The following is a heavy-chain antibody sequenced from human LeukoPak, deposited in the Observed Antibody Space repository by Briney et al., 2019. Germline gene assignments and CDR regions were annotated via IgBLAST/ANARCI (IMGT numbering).Heavy chain of an antibody. CDR1: GFTFSSYG. D-gene: IGHD1-26*01. Sequence: GGSLRLSCAASGFTFSSYGMHWVRQAPGKGLEGVAFIRYDGSNKYYADSVKGRFTISRDNSKNTLYLQMNSLRAEDTAVYYCAKDLGARGYYFDYWGQGTLVTVSS. V-gene: IGHV3-30*02. CDR2: IRYDGSNK. J-gene: IGHJ4*02. CDR3: AKDLGARGYYFDY.